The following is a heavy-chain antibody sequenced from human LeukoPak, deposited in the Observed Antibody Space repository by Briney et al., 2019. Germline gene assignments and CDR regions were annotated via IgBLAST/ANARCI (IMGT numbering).Heavy chain of an antibody. CDR1: GFTFSSYS. V-gene: IGHV3-30*18. CDR3: AKGDNWNDWDFDY. Sequence: GGSLRLSCAASGFTFSSYSMHWVRQAPGKGLEWVAVISYDGSNKYYADSVKGRFTISRDNSKNTLYLQMNSLRAEDTAVYYCAKGDNWNDWDFDYWGQGTLVTVSS. CDR2: ISYDGSNK. D-gene: IGHD1-1*01. J-gene: IGHJ4*02.